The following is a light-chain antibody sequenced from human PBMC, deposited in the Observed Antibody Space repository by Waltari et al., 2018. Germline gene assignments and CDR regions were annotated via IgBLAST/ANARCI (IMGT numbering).Light chain of an antibody. Sequence: EIVFTQSPGTLSLYPRERATLSCRASQSVTSIPLTWYQQKLGQAPRLLIYGTSTRATGIPDRFSGSGSGTDFTLTISRLEPEDFAVYYCQQYDGEVVTFGGGTKVEI. CDR1: QSVTSIP. V-gene: IGKV3-20*01. CDR3: QQYDGEVVT. CDR2: GTS. J-gene: IGKJ4*01.